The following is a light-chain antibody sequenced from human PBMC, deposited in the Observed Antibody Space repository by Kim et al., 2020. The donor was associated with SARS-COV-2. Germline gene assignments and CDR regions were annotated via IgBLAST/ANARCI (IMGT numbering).Light chain of an antibody. CDR2: DVN. J-gene: IGLJ3*02. V-gene: IGLV2-14*03. Sequence: QSALTQPASVSGSPGQSITISCTGTRSDVGGYNYVSWYQQHPGKAPKLMIYDVNNRPSGISHRFSGSKSGNTASLTISGLQAEDEADYYCSSYASSISWVFGGGTKVTVL. CDR3: SSYASSISWV. CDR1: RSDVGGYNY.